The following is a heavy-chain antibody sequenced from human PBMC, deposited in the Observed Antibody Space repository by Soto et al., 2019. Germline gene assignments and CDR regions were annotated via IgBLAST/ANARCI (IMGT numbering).Heavy chain of an antibody. CDR3: ARGATSLPGIAADGGADY. D-gene: IGHD6-13*01. CDR2: IYYSGST. CDR1: GGSISSGGYY. Sequence: QVQLQESGPGLVKPSQTLSLTCTVSGGSISSGGYYWIWIRQHPGKGLEWIGYIYYSGSTYYNPSLTSRVTLSVGTSKNQLSLKLRFVTAADTAVYYCARGATSLPGIAADGGADYWGQGNLVTVSS. V-gene: IGHV4-31*03. J-gene: IGHJ4*02.